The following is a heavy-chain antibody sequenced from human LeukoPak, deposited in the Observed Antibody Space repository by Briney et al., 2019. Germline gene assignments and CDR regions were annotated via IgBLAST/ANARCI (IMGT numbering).Heavy chain of an antibody. CDR1: GYSFINYW. CDR3: ARPSGYCSSTSCYRDYGMDV. J-gene: IGHJ6*02. D-gene: IGHD2-2*01. Sequence: GESLKISCKGSGYSFINYWIGWVRQMPGKGLERMGIIYPGDSDTRYSPSFQGQVTISADRSISTAYLQWSSLKASDTAMYYCARPSGYCSSTSCYRDYGMDVWGQGTTVTVSS. CDR2: IYPGDSDT. V-gene: IGHV5-51*01.